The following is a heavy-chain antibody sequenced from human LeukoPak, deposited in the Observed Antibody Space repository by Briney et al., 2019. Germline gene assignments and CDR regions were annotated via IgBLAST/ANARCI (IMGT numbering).Heavy chain of an antibody. CDR1: GFTFSTYS. CDR2: ISSSSSYI. D-gene: IGHD5-18*01. J-gene: IGHJ3*02. Sequence: GGSLRLSCAASGFTFSTYSLTWGRQTPGKGLEWVSSISSSSSYIYYADSVKGRFRISRDNAKNSLYLQINSLRAEDTAVYYCARNKAVDTGRAVDIWGQGTMVTVSS. V-gene: IGHV3-21*01. CDR3: ARNKAVDTGRAVDI.